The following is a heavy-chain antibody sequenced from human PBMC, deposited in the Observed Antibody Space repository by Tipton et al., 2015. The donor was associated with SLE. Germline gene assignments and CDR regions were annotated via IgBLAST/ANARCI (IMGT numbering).Heavy chain of an antibody. V-gene: IGHV4-59*01. CDR1: GGSFNMNY. CDR3: ARSDGGY. J-gene: IGHJ4*02. D-gene: IGHD3-16*01. Sequence: TLSLTCSVSGGSFNMNYWTWIRQFPGQGLEWIGSISYTGSTNYNSSLESRVTISIDTSRNQFSLKLTSVTAADTAVYYCARSDGGYWGQGTLVTVSS. CDR2: ISYTGST.